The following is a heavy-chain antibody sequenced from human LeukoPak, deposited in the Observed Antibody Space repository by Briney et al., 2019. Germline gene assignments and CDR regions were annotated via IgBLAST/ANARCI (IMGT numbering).Heavy chain of an antibody. D-gene: IGHD3-22*01. CDR3: AGRESAYYRLDAFDI. V-gene: IGHV4-59*01. J-gene: IGHJ3*02. CDR1: GGSISSYY. CDR2: IYYSGST. Sequence: SETLSLTCTFSGGSISSYYWRWIRQPPGRGLAWIGYIYYSGSTNYNPSLKSRVTISVHTSKNQFSLTLSSVTSAHPAVYYCAGRESAYYRLDAFDIWGHGTMVTVSS.